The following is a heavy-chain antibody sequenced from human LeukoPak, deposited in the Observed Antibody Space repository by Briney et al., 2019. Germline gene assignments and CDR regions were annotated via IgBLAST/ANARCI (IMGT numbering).Heavy chain of an antibody. Sequence: GGSLRLSCAASGFTFSSYAMSWVRQAPGKGLEWVSAISGSGGSTYYADSVKGRFTISRDNSKNTLYLQMNSLRAEDTAVYYCAKGKSVLRFLEWLFTNDYWGQGTLVTVSS. V-gene: IGHV3-23*01. J-gene: IGHJ4*02. CDR1: GFTFSSYA. CDR2: ISGSGGST. D-gene: IGHD3-3*01. CDR3: AKGKSVLRFLEWLFTNDY.